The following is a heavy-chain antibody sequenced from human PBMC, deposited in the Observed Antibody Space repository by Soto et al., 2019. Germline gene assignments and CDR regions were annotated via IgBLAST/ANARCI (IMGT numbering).Heavy chain of an antibody. CDR2: INSYNGNT. J-gene: IGHJ4*02. Sequence: ASWRRSCSASGCTFTSYRISWVRQSPGQGLEWIGRINSYNGNTNYAQKLQGRVTLTTDTSTTTAYMELRSLRSDDTAIYYCARDQGKVVVMSDYWGQGTPVTVSS. D-gene: IGHD3-22*01. CDR3: ARDQGKVVVMSDY. V-gene: IGHV1-18*04. CDR1: GCTFTSYR.